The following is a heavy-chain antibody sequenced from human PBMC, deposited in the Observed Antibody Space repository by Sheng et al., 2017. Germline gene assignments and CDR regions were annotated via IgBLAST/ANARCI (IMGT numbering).Heavy chain of an antibody. CDR1: GFTFSSYG. J-gene: IGHJ4*02. D-gene: IGHD6-6*01. CDR3: ARSSSRPKDFDY. CDR2: ISGSGGST. V-gene: IGHV3-23*04. Sequence: EVQLVESGGGLVQPGGTLRLSCAASGFTFSSYGMSWVRQAPGKGLEWVSAISGSGGSTYYADSVKGRFTISRDNSKNTLYLQMNSLRAEDTAVYYCARSSSRPKDFDYWGQGTLVTVSS.